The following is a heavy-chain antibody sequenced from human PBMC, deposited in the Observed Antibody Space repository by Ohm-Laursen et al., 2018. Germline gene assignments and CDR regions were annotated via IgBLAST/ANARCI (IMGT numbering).Heavy chain of an antibody. J-gene: IGHJ4*02. CDR3: AKDIGGGSYGYFDY. CDR2: ISWNSGSI. Sequence: SLRLSCAAPGFTFADYAMHWVRQAPGKGLEWVSGISWNSGSIGYADSVKGRFTISRDNAKNSLYLQMNSLRAEDTALYYCAKDIGGGSYGYFDYWGQGTLVTVSS. CDR1: GFTFADYA. V-gene: IGHV3-9*01. D-gene: IGHD1-26*01.